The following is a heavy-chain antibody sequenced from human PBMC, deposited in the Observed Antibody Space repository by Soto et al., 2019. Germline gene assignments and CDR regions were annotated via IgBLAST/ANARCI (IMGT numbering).Heavy chain of an antibody. Sequence: PSQTLSLTCGICVDSVSNNGATWNCIRQSPSRGLEWLGRAYYRSRWLYDYATSVRGRITINPDTSKNQFSLQLNSVTPEDTAVYYCARDPPDFNSGFDYWGQGTLVTVS. CDR1: VDSVSNNGAT. V-gene: IGHV6-1*01. CDR2: AYYRSRWLY. J-gene: IGHJ4*02. CDR3: ARDPPDFNSGFDY. D-gene: IGHD1-26*01.